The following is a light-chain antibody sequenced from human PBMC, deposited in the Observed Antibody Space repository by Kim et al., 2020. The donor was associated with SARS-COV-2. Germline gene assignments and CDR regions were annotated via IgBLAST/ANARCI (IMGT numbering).Light chain of an antibody. Sequence: APGKTARITCGGNNIGSKSVHWYQQKPGQAPVLVIYYASDRPSGIPERFSGSNSGNTATLTISRVEAGDEADYYCQVWDSSSDHVVFGGGTQLTVL. V-gene: IGLV3-21*04. CDR1: NIGSKS. CDR3: QVWDSSSDHVV. CDR2: YAS. J-gene: IGLJ2*01.